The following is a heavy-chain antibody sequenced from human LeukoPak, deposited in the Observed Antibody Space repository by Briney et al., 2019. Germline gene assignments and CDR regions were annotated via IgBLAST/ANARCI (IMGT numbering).Heavy chain of an antibody. V-gene: IGHV1-24*01. CDR3: ATRGFWARYSGSYYVYYFDY. CDR1: GYTLTELS. J-gene: IGHJ4*02. D-gene: IGHD1-26*01. Sequence: AASVKVSCKVSGYTLTELSMHWVRQAPGKGLEWMGGFDPEDGETIYAQKFQGRVTMTEDTSTDTAHMELSSLRSEDTAVYYCATRGFWARYSGSYYVYYFDYWGQGTLVTVSS. CDR2: FDPEDGET.